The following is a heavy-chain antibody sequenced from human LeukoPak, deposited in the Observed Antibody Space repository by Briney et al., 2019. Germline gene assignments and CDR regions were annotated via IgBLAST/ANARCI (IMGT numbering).Heavy chain of an antibody. CDR3: ARGNSGYDSAFDY. CDR1: GYTFTGYY. CDR2: INPNSGGT. V-gene: IGHV1-2*02. Sequence: ASVKVSCKASGYTFTGYYMHWVRQARGQGLEWMGWINPNSGGTNYAQKFQGRVTMTRDTSISTAYMELSRLRSDDTAVYYCARGNSGYDSAFDYWGQGTLVTVSS. J-gene: IGHJ4*02. D-gene: IGHD5-12*01.